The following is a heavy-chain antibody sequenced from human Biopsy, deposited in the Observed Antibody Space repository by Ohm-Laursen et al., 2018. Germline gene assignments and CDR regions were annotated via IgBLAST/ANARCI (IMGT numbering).Heavy chain of an antibody. CDR3: ASFNDYKGSWFDP. D-gene: IGHD4-11*01. CDR1: GGSASSYL. V-gene: IGHV4-59*02. CDR2: IYNSGST. Sequence: SDTLSLTCSVSGGSASSYLWSWIRQPPGKGLEWIGNIYNSGSTSYNPSLKSRVTISVDTSKNQFSLKLNSETAADTAVYYCASFNDYKGSWFDPWGQGTLVTVSS. J-gene: IGHJ5*02.